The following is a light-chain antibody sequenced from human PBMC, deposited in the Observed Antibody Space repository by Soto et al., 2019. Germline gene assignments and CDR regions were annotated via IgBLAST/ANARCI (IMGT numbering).Light chain of an antibody. CDR2: GAS. V-gene: IGKV3-20*01. CDR3: QQYGRAPRYT. CDR1: QSVSSSY. Sequence: EIVLTQSPGTLSLSPGERATLSCRASQSVSSSYLAWYQQKPGQAPRLLIYGASSRATGIPDRFSGSGSGTDFTLTISRLEPEDFALYYCQQYGRAPRYTFGPGTKVAIK. J-gene: IGKJ3*01.